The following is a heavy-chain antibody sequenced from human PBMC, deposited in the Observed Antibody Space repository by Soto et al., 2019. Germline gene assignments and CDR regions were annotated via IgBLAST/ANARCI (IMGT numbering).Heavy chain of an antibody. CDR1: GFTFSSYG. D-gene: IGHD3-3*01. CDR3: ARDRLKGRFSAMDV. Sequence: GGSLRLSCAASGFTFSSYGMHWVRQAPGKGLEWVAVIWYDGSNKYYADSVKGRFTISRDNSKNTLYLQMNSLRAEDTAVYYCARDRLKGRFSAMDVWGKGTTVTVSS. J-gene: IGHJ6*03. CDR2: IWYDGSNK. V-gene: IGHV3-33*01.